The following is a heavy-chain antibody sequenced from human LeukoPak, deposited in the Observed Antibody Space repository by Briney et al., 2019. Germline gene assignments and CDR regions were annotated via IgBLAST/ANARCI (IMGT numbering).Heavy chain of an antibody. V-gene: IGHV4-38-2*02. CDR3: ARAITMVRGVISYYMDV. CDR2: IYHSGST. J-gene: IGHJ6*03. CDR1: GYSISSGYY. Sequence: SETLSLICTVSGYSISSGYYWGWIRQPPGKGPEWIGSIYHSGSTYYNPSLKSRVTISVDTSKNQFSLKLSSVTAADTAVYYCARAITMVRGVISYYMDVWGKGTTVTVSS. D-gene: IGHD3-10*01.